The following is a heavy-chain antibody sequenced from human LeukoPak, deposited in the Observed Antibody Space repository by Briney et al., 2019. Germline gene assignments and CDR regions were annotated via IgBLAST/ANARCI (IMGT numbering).Heavy chain of an antibody. V-gene: IGHV3-11*01. D-gene: IGHD2-2*01. CDR3: AKDRVRNQLLVYFDY. J-gene: IGHJ4*02. CDR1: GFTFSDYY. CDR2: ISSSGSTI. Sequence: GGSLRLSCAASGFTFSDYYMSWIRQAPGKGLEWVSYISSSGSTIYYADSVKGRFTISRDNAKNSLYLQMNSLRAEDTAVYYCAKDRVRNQLLVYFDYWGQGTLVTVSS.